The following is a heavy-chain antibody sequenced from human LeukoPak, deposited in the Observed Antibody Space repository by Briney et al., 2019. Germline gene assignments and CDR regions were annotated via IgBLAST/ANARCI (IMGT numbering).Heavy chain of an antibody. CDR2: INHSGST. Sequence: PSETLSLTCAVYGVSFSGYYWSWIRQPPGKGLEWIGEINHSGSTNYNPSLKSRVTISVDTSKNQFSLKLSSVTAADTAVYYCARVNWNYWWRLGWFDPWGQGTLVTVSS. CDR1: GVSFSGYY. J-gene: IGHJ5*02. V-gene: IGHV4-34*01. D-gene: IGHD1-7*01. CDR3: ARVNWNYWWRLGWFDP.